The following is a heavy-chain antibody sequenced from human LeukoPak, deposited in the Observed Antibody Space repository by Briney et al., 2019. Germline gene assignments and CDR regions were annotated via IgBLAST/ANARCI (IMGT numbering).Heavy chain of an antibody. D-gene: IGHD3-10*01. CDR2: MNPNSGNT. J-gene: IGHJ3*02. CDR3: ARGRGITMVRGVKVYDAFDI. Sequence: ASVKVSCKASGYTFSSSDINWVRQATGQGLEWMGWMNPNSGNTGYAQKFQGRVTMTRNTSISTAYMELSSLRSEDTAVYYCARGRGITMVRGVKVYDAFDIWGQGTMVTVSS. CDR1: GYTFSSSD. V-gene: IGHV1-8*01.